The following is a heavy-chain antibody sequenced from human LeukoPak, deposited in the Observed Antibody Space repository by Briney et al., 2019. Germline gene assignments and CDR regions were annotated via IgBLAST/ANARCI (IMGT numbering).Heavy chain of an antibody. CDR2: IGTAGDT. J-gene: IGHJ3*02. CDR3: ASSLGGKVWFGELFSALDI. V-gene: IGHV3-13*01. CDR1: GFTFSSYD. Sequence: PGGSLRLSCAASGFTFSSYDMHWVRQATGKGLEWVSAIGTAGDTYYPGSVKGRFTISRENAKNSLYLQMNSLRAEDTAVYYCASSLGGKVWFGELFSALDIWGQGTMVTVSS. D-gene: IGHD3-10*01.